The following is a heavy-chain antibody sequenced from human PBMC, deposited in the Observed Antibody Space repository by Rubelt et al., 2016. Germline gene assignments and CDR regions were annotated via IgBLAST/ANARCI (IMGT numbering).Heavy chain of an antibody. Sequence: QVQLVQSGAEVKKPGASVKVSCKASGYTFTSYGISWVRQAPGQGLEWMGWISAYNGNTNDEQCLMGRVTMNTDTSTSAVDMWLRGLRSDGTAVYYGARQDTMVNHHFDYWGQGTLVTVSS. CDR2: ISAYNGNT. V-gene: IGHV1-18*01. CDR1: GYTFTSYG. D-gene: IGHD3-10*01. CDR3: ARQDTMVNHHFDY. J-gene: IGHJ4*02.